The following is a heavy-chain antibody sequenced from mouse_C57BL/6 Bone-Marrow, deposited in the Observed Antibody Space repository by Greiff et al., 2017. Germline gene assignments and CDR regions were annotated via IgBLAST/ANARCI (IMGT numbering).Heavy chain of an antibody. V-gene: IGHV1-61*01. J-gene: IGHJ2*01. Sequence: QVQLQQPGAELVRPGSSVKLSCKASGYTFTSYWMDWVKQRPGQGLEWIGNIYPSDSETNYNQKFKDKATLTVDKSSSTAYMQLSSLTSEDYAVYYYASLIGYSYSNYFDYWGQGTTLTVSS. CDR1: GYTFTSYW. D-gene: IGHD2-5*01. CDR2: IYPSDSET. CDR3: ASLIGYSYSNYFDY.